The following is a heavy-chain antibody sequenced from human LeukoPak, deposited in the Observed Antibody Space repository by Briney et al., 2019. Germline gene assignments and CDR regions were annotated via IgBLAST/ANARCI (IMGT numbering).Heavy chain of an antibody. Sequence: GRSLRLSCAASGFTFSTYGMHWVRQAPGKGLEWVALISYDGSNIYYADSVKGRFTISRDGSMNTLYLQMNSLRGEDTAVYFCAKDSSPAYFDYWGQGTLVTVSS. V-gene: IGHV3-30*18. J-gene: IGHJ4*02. CDR2: ISYDGSNI. CDR3: AKDSSPAYFDY. D-gene: IGHD6-6*01. CDR1: GFTFSTYG.